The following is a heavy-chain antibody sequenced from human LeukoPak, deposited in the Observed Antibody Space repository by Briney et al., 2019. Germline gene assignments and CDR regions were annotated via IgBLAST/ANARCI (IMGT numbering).Heavy chain of an antibody. D-gene: IGHD3-10*01. CDR3: AKFDYGSGSSSYFDY. J-gene: IGHJ4*02. V-gene: IGHV3-30*18. CDR2: ISYDGSNK. CDR1: GFTFSSYG. Sequence: PGGSLRLSCAASGFTFSSYGMHWVRQAPGKGLEWVAVISYDGSNKYYADSVKGRFTISRDNSKNTLYLQMNSLRAEDTAVYYCAKFDYGSGSSSYFDYWGQGTLVTVSS.